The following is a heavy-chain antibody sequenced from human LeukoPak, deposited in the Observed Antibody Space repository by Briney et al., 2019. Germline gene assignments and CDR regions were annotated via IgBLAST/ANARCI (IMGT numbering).Heavy chain of an antibody. CDR2: ISDSGGDT. CDR1: GFTLSSCG. CDR3: SKQLDSGNYYPTGDDY. J-gene: IGHJ4*02. Sequence: AGGSLRLACAASGFTLSSCGTSWVRQAPGKGLEWVSAISDSGGDTYYADSVKGRFTISRDTAKNTLYLQMNSLRAEDTAVYYCSKQLDSGNYYPTGDDYWGQVTLVTVSS. D-gene: IGHD3-10*01. V-gene: IGHV3-23*01.